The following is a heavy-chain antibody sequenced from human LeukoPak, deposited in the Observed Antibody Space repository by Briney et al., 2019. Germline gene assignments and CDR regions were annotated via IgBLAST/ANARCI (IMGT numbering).Heavy chain of an antibody. CDR2: IYSSGST. J-gene: IGHJ4*02. Sequence: SETLSLTCTVSGGSISSYYWSWIRQPAGKRLEWIGRIYSSGSTNYNPSLKSRVTMSVDTSKNQFSLRLSSVTAADTAVYYCARDYTSGWYSASNQPFDYWGQGTLVTVSS. CDR3: ARDYTSGWYSASNQPFDY. D-gene: IGHD6-19*01. V-gene: IGHV4-4*07. CDR1: GGSISSYY.